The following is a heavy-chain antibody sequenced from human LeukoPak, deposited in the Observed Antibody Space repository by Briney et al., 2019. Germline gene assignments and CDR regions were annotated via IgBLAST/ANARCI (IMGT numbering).Heavy chain of an antibody. V-gene: IGHV3-64*01. J-gene: IGHJ4*02. CDR2: IRSNGGST. Sequence: GGSLRLSCAASRFTFSSHSMHWVRQAPGKGLEYVSRIRSNGGSTYFAKSVKGRFTISRDNSKNTLDLQMGSLRAEDMAVYYCARRGIGWEFDYWGQGTLVTVSS. CDR3: ARRGIGWEFDY. D-gene: IGHD6-19*01. CDR1: RFTFSSHS.